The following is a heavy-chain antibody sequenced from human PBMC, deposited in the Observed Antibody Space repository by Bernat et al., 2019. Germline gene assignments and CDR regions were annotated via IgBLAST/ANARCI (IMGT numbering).Heavy chain of an antibody. CDR1: GGSFSGYY. V-gene: IGHV4-34*01. CDR3: ARLGPGGFGESERD. CDR2: IYSGGTT. Sequence: QVQLQQWGAGLLKPSETLSLTCAVYGGSFSGYYWSWIRQPPGKGLEWIGSIYSGGTTYYNPSLKSRVTISVDTSKNQFSLKLSSVTAADTAVYRCARLGPGGFGESERDWGQGTRVIVSS. D-gene: IGHD3-10*01. J-gene: IGHJ4*02.